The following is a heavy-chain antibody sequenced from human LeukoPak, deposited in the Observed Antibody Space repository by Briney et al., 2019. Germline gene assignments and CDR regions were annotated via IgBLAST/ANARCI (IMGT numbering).Heavy chain of an antibody. D-gene: IGHD5-24*01. CDR2: FDPQDGET. J-gene: IGHJ4*02. CDR1: GYTLSELS. CDR3: VTDPYTTRDDYHFEPQGAY. Sequence: ASVKVSCTAPGYTLSELSIHWVRQPSGKGLEWMGAFDPQDGETIYAQKFQGRATMTADTSTDTAYMELSSLTSDDTAVYYCVTDPYTTRDDYHFEPQGAYWGQGTLVTVSS. V-gene: IGHV1-24*01.